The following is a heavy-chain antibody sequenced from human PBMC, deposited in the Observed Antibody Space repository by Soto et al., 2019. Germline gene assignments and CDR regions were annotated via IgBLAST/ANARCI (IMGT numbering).Heavy chain of an antibody. J-gene: IGHJ4*02. CDR2: IIPIFGTA. V-gene: IGHV1-69*01. CDR3: ARGNEAEYSYGSGYFDY. D-gene: IGHD5-18*01. CDR1: GGTFSSYA. Sequence: QVQLVQSGAEVKKPGSSVKVSCKASGGTFSSYAISWVRQAPGQGLEWMGGIIPIFGTANYAQKFQGRVTITADESTSTAYIELSSLRSEDTAVYYCARGNEAEYSYGSGYFDYWGQGTLVTVSS.